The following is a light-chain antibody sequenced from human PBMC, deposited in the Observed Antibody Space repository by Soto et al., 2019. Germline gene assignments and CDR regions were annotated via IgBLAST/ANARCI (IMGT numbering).Light chain of an antibody. CDR3: SSYRTGGPFV. J-gene: IGLJ1*01. V-gene: IGLV2-14*01. CDR2: GVS. CDR1: SSDVGGYNY. Sequence: LTQPASVSGSLGQSIAISCTGTSSDVGGYNYVSWYQQLPGKAPKLLISGVSNRPSGVSHRFSGSKSGNTASLTISGLQAEDGADYYCSSYRTGGPFVFGTGTKVTVL.